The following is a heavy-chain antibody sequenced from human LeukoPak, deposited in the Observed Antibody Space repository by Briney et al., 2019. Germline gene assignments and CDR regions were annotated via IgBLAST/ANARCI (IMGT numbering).Heavy chain of an antibody. CDR1: GFTFSSYS. CDR3: ARASLGMITFGGVIVRHAFDI. CDR2: ISSSSSYI. Sequence: PGGSLRLSCAASGFTFSSYSMNWVRQAPGKGLEWVSSISSSSSYIYYADSVQGRFTISRDNAKNSLYLQMNSLRAEDTAVYYCARASLGMITFGGVIVRHAFDIWGQGTMVTVSS. V-gene: IGHV3-21*01. J-gene: IGHJ3*02. D-gene: IGHD3-16*02.